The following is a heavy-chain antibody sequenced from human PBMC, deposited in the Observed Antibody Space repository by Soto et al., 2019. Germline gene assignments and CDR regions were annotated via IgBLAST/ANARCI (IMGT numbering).Heavy chain of an antibody. CDR2: MQPSTGRT. J-gene: IGHJ4*02. CDR1: GYSFTSLY. D-gene: IGHD1-26*01. V-gene: IGHV1-8*01. CDR3: ARGVSAGVDY. Sequence: QVQLVQSGAEVREPGASVKVSCRASGYSFTSLYINWVRQTAGQGLEWMGWMQPSTGRTGYAQKFQGRVTMTRDPSINTASMELTTLTSDDTAFYYCARGVSAGVDYWGQGTLVTVSS.